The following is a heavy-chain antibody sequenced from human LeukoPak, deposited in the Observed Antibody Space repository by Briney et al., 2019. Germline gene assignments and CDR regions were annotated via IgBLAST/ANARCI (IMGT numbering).Heavy chain of an antibody. Sequence: GGSLRLSCAASGFTFSSYAMHWVRQAPGKGLEWVAVISYDGSNKYYADSVKGRFTISRDNSKNTLYLQMNSLRVEDTAVYYCARTPDGADYWGQGTLVTVSS. CDR1: GFTFSSYA. D-gene: IGHD3-10*01. CDR2: ISYDGSNK. CDR3: ARTPDGADY. J-gene: IGHJ4*02. V-gene: IGHV3-30*04.